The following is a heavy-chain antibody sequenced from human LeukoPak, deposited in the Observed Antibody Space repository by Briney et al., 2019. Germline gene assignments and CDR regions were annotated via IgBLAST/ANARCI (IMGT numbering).Heavy chain of an antibody. V-gene: IGHV1-8*03. CDR3: ARGFQGGNYYDILTGLGYYYYMDV. Sequence: VASVKVSCKASGYTFTSYDINWVRQATGQGLEWMGWMNPNSGNTGYAQKFQGRVTITRNTSISTAYMELSSLRSEDTSVYYCARGFQGGNYYDILTGLGYYYYMDVWGKGTTVTVSS. CDR2: MNPNSGNT. CDR1: GYTFTSYD. J-gene: IGHJ6*03. D-gene: IGHD3-9*01.